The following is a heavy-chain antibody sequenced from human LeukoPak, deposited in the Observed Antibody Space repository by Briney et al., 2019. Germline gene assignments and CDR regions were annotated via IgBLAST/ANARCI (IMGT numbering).Heavy chain of an antibody. CDR2: TYYRSKWYN. D-gene: IGHD3-22*01. J-gene: IGHJ4*02. Sequence: SQTLSLTCAISGDSVSSNSAAWNWIRQSPSRGLEWLGRTYYRSKWYNDYAVSVKSRITINPDTSKNQFSLQPNSVTPEDTAVYYCARRKGSHYYDSSGYSTHFDYWGQGTLVTVSS. CDR3: ARRKGSHYYDSSGYSTHFDY. V-gene: IGHV6-1*01. CDR1: GDSVSSNSAA.